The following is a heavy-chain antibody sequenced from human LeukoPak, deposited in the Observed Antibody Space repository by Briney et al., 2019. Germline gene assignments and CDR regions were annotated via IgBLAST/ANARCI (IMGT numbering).Heavy chain of an antibody. J-gene: IGHJ4*02. CDR2: IYYSAST. CDR3: AGHLRYSSGSFYFDY. D-gene: IGHD6-19*01. Sequence: SETLSLTCTVSGGSISSYYWSWIRQPPGKGLEWIGYIYYSASTYYDPSLMSRVSISVDSSKNQFSLKLSSVTAADTAVYYCAGHLRYSSGSFYFDYWGQGTLVTVSS. V-gene: IGHV4-59*04. CDR1: GGSISSYY.